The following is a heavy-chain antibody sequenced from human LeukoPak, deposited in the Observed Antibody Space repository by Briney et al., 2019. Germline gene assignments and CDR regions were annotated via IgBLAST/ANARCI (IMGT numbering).Heavy chain of an antibody. CDR1: GGSISSSSYY. CDR3: RGYSSGWRLLNYFDY. CDR2: IYYSGST. Sequence: PSETLSLTCTVSGGSISSSSYYWGWIRQPPGKGLEWIGCIYYSGSTYYNPSLKSRVTISVDNAKNLVPLELSPGTAADTAVYYRRGYSSGWRLLNYFDYWGQGTLVTVSS. D-gene: IGHD6-19*01. V-gene: IGHV4-39*01. J-gene: IGHJ4*02.